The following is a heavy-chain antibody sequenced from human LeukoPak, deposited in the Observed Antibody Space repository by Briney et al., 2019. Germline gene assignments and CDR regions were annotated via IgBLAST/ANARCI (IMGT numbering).Heavy chain of an antibody. J-gene: IGHJ4*02. Sequence: GGSLRLSCAASGFTFSSYAMSWVVQAPGKGLEWVSAISGSGGSTYYADSVKGRFTISRDNSKNTLYLQMNSLRAEDTAVYYCAKVFEDIVVVVAAIFDYWGQGTLVTVSS. D-gene: IGHD2-15*01. CDR1: GFTFSSYA. CDR3: AKVFEDIVVVVAAIFDY. V-gene: IGHV3-23*01. CDR2: ISGSGGST.